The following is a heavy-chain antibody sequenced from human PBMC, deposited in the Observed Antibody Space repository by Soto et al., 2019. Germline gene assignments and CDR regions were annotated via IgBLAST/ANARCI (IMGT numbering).Heavy chain of an antibody. V-gene: IGHV2-5*02. CDR3: SRGQGRAKMTEQIYWLDP. D-gene: IGHD1-26*01. CDR1: GFSLRTTGVG. J-gene: IGHJ5*02. CDR2: IYWDDAK. Sequence: QITLKESGPTLVKPTQTLTLTCTFSGFSLRTTGVGVGWIRQPPGKPLEWLALIYWDDAKRYNPSLQSRLTITKDTAKNQVVLTITNMDPVDTATYYCSRGQGRAKMTEQIYWLDPWGQGILVTVSS.